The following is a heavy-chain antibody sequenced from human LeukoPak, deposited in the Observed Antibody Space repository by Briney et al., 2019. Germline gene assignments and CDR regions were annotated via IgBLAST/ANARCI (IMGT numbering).Heavy chain of an antibody. CDR3: VRHIKPAGPWDGMDV. V-gene: IGHV1-69*13. CDR1: GGTFSSYA. J-gene: IGHJ6*02. D-gene: IGHD1-26*01. CDR2: IIPIFGTA. Sequence: SVKVPCKASGGTFSSYAISWVRQAPGQGLEWMGGIIPIFGTANYAQKFQGRVTITADESTSTAYMELRSLKSDDTAVYYCVRHIKPAGPWDGMDVWGQGTTVIVSS.